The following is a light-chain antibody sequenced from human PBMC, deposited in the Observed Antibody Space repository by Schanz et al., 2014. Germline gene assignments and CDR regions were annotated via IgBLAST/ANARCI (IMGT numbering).Light chain of an antibody. J-gene: IGLJ1*01. CDR1: TSNIGAGYD. CDR2: GSF. CDR3: QSSHNPLTDYV. Sequence: QSVLTQPPSVSGAPGQRITISCTGSTSNIGAGYDVHWYQQLPGTAPRPLIYGSFNRPSGIPDRFSGSRSGTSASLVITGLLAEDEADYYCQSSHNPLTDYVFGTGTKLTVL. V-gene: IGLV1-40*01.